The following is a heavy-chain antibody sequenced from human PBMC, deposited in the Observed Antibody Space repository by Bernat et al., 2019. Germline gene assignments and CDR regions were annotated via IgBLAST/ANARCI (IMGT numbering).Heavy chain of an antibody. Sequence: QVQLVESGGGVVQPGRSLRLSCAASGFTFSSYGMHWVRQAPGKGLEWVAVIWYDGCNKYYADSVKGRFTISRDNSKNTLYLQMNSLRAEDTAVYYCARDLWGDYGDYHYYGMDVWGQGTTVTVSS. J-gene: IGHJ6*02. D-gene: IGHD4-17*01. CDR2: IWYDGCNK. CDR3: ARDLWGDYGDYHYYGMDV. V-gene: IGHV3-33*01. CDR1: GFTFSSYG.